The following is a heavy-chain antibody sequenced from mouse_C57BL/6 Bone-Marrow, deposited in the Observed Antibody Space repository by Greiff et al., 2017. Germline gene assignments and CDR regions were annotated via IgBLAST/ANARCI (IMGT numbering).Heavy chain of an antibody. CDR2: IYPRSGNT. J-gene: IGHJ3*01. CDR1: GYTFTSYG. V-gene: IGHV1-81*01. CDR3: ARGDYDYDAIFAY. D-gene: IGHD2-4*01. Sequence: VQLQQSGAELARPGASVTLSCKASGYTFTSYGISWVKQRTGQGLEWIVEIYPRSGNTYYNEKFKGKATLTADKSSSTAYRELRSLTAEDSAVYFCARGDYDYDAIFAYWGQGTLVTVSA.